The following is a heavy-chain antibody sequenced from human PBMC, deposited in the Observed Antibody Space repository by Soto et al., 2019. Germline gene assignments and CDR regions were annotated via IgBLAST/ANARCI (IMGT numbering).Heavy chain of an antibody. D-gene: IGHD3-22*01. CDR3: ARGDYHDTSGPFSDAFDV. Sequence: GESLKISCAASGFTFSSYGMHWVRQAPGKGLEWVAVIWYDGSNKYYADSVKGRFTISRDNSKNTLYLQMNSLRAEDTAVYYCARGDYHDTSGPFSDAFDVWGQGTMVTVSS. CDR2: IWYDGSNK. J-gene: IGHJ3*01. CDR1: GFTFSSYG. V-gene: IGHV3-33*08.